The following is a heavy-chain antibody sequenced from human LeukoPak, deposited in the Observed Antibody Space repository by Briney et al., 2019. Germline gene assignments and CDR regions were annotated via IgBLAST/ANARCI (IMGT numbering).Heavy chain of an antibody. Sequence: PGRSLRLSCAASGFTFSSYAMNWVRQGPGKGLEWVSYISSTSSTIYYADSVKGRFTVSRDNDKNSLYLQMNSLRTEDTAVYYCASEDRGQELLWFGELSIDAFDIWGQGTMVTVSS. CDR3: ASEDRGQELLWFGELSIDAFDI. V-gene: IGHV3-48*01. CDR2: ISSTSSTI. J-gene: IGHJ3*02. CDR1: GFTFSSYA. D-gene: IGHD3-10*01.